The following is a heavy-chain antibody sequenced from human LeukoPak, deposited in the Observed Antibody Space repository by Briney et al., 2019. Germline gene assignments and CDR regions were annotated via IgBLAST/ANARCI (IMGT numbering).Heavy chain of an antibody. D-gene: IGHD3-22*01. CDR1: GFTLTNYA. V-gene: IGHV3-30-3*01. CDR2: ISYAGTNK. CDR3: ARGGYYYDTTGSPGDY. J-gene: IGHJ4*02. Sequence: GGSLRLSCVVSGFTLTNYALHWVRQVPGKGLEWVAVISYAGTNKYYADSVKGRFTISRDISKNTVYLHMDSLRDEDTAVYFCARGGYYYDTTGSPGDYWGQGTLLTVSS.